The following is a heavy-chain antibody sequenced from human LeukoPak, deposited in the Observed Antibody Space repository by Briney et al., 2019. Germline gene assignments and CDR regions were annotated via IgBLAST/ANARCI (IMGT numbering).Heavy chain of an antibody. D-gene: IGHD2-15*01. J-gene: IGHJ6*02. CDR3: AKAEGHIHYPYCSGGSCYSGDYYYYGMDV. V-gene: IGHV3-23*01. CDR1: GFPFSSYA. Sequence: PGGSLRLSCSASGFPFSSYAMHWVRQAPGKGLEYVSAISGSGGSTYYADSVKGRFTISRDNSKNTLYLQMNSLRAADTAVYYCAKAEGHIHYPYCSGGSCYSGDYYYYGMDVWGQGTTVTVSS. CDR2: ISGSGGST.